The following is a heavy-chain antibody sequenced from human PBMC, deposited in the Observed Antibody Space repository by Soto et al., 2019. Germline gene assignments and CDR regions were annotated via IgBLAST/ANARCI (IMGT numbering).Heavy chain of an antibody. CDR2: ISGSGGST. V-gene: IGHV3-23*01. CDR1: GLNISSYA. J-gene: IGHJ4*02. Sequence: GGSLRLSCAASGLNISSYAMSWVRQAPGKGLEWVSAISGSGGSTYYADSVKGRFTISRDNSKNTLYLQMNSLRAEDTAVYYCAKVWVGNFDYWGQGTLVTVSS. CDR3: AKVWVGNFDY. D-gene: IGHD7-27*01.